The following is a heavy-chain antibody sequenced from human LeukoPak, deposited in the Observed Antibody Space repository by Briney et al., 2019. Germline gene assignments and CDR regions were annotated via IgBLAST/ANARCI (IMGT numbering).Heavy chain of an antibody. CDR2: ISSDGIDK. CDR3: AKDKGREGDY. V-gene: IGHV3-30*18. J-gene: IGHJ4*02. CDR1: GFHFSNYG. Sequence: VQPGRSLRLSCAASGFHFSNYGMHWVRQAPGEGLEWVAVISSDGIDKYYADSVKGRFTISRDNSKNTLYLQMSSLRAEDTAVYYCAKDKGREGDYWGQGNLVTVSS.